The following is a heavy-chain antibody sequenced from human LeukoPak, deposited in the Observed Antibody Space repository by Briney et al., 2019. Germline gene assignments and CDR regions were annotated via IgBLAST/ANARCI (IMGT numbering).Heavy chain of an antibody. V-gene: IGHV4-59*08. J-gene: IGHJ4*02. CDR2: SYYSGST. D-gene: IGHD2-15*01. CDR3: ARRYCSGGSCYSAFDY. CDR1: GGSIRNYY. Sequence: SETLSLTCTVSGGSIRNYYWSWIRQPPGKGLEWIVDSYYSGSTHYNPPLKSRLTMSVDTSKNPFSLKVSSVTAADTAVYYCARRYCSGGSCYSAFDYWGQGTLVTVSS.